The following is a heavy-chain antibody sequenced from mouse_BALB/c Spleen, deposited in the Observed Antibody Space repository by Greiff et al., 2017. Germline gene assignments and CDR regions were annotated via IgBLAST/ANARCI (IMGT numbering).Heavy chain of an antibody. J-gene: IGHJ2*01. CDR1: GYTFTSYW. V-gene: IGHV1-7*01. D-gene: IGHD2-4*01. Sequence: QVQLKESGAELAKPGASVKMSCKASGYTFTSYWMHWVKQRPGQGLEWIGYINPSTGYTEYNQKFKDKATLTADKSSSTAYMQLSSLTSEDSAVYYCAIYYDYDYFDYWGQGTTLTVSS. CDR2: INPSTGYT. CDR3: AIYYDYDYFDY.